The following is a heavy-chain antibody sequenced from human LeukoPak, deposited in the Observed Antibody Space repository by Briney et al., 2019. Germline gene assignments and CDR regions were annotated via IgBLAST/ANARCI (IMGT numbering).Heavy chain of an antibody. CDR3: ARIYYDSGAYYRRAFDI. V-gene: IGHV4-59*01. Sequence: PSETLSLTCTVSGGSISTYYWSWIRQPPGKGLEWIGDIYNSGSTNSNPSLTSRVTISVDTSKNQFSLRLSSVTAADTAVYYCARIYYDSGAYYRRAFDIWGQGTMVSVSS. CDR1: GGSISTYY. D-gene: IGHD3-22*01. CDR2: IYNSGST. J-gene: IGHJ3*02.